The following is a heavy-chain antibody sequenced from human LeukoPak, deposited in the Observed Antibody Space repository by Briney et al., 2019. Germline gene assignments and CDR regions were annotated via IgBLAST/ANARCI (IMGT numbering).Heavy chain of an antibody. V-gene: IGHV3-30*04. CDR3: ASPSERGYSVIGYYFDY. J-gene: IGHJ4*02. CDR1: GFTFSSYA. D-gene: IGHD4-23*01. Sequence: GGSLRLSCAASGFTFSSYAMHWVRQAPGKGLEWVAVISYDGSNKYYADSVKGRFTISRDNTKNTLYLQMNSLRAEDTAVYYCASPSERGYSVIGYYFDYWGQGTLVTVSS. CDR2: ISYDGSNK.